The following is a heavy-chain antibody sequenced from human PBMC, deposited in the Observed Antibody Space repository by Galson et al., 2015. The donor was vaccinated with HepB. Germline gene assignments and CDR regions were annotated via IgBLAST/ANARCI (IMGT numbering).Heavy chain of an antibody. D-gene: IGHD1-1*01. CDR2: ISDTGIT. CDR1: GGSVNSGAHY. J-gene: IGHJ4*02. V-gene: IGHV4-61*08. Sequence: ETLSLTCSVPGGSVNSGAHYWNWVRQPPGKGLEWIGSISDTGITNYNPSLKSRITISMDTSKNQFSLNLRSVTAADTAVYFCTREGTYWGQGTRVTVSS. CDR3: TREGTY.